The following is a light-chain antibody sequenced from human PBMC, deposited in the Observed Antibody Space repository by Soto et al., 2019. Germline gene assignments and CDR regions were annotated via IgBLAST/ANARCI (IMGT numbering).Light chain of an antibody. J-gene: IGLJ1*01. CDR3: LLSYSGAPYV. V-gene: IGLV7-46*01. CDR1: TGAVTSGHY. Sequence: QAVVTQEPSLTMSPGGTVTLTCGSSTGAVTSGHYPYWFQQKPGQAPRTLIYDTSNKHSWTPARFSGSLLGGKAALTLSGAQPEDESEYYCLLSYSGAPYVFGTGTKVTIL. CDR2: DTS.